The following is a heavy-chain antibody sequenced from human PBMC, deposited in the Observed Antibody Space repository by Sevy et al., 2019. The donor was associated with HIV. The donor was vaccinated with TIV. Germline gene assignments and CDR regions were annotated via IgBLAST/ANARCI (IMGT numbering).Heavy chain of an antibody. J-gene: IGHJ4*02. D-gene: IGHD2-8*01. Sequence: GGSLRLSCTASGFTFTNYWMHWVRQAPGKGLVWVSRVDNDGSGTNYADSVKGGFTISRDNAKNTVYLQMNSLRAEDTAVYHCTRDMYGIDYWGQGTLVTVSS. V-gene: IGHV3-74*01. CDR2: VDNDGSGT. CDR3: TRDMYGIDY. CDR1: GFTFTNYW.